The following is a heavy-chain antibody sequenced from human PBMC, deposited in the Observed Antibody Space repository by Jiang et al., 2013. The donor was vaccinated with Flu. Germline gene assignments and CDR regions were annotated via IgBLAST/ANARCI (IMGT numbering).Heavy chain of an antibody. J-gene: IGHJ4*02. V-gene: IGHV1-18*01. D-gene: IGHD3-22*01. CDR2: ISAYNGNX. CDR3: ARDGSSGYLDY. Sequence: PGQGLEWMGWISAYNGNXNYAQKLQGRVTMTTDTSTSTAYMELRSLRSDDTAVYYCARDGSSGYLDYWGQGTLVTVSS.